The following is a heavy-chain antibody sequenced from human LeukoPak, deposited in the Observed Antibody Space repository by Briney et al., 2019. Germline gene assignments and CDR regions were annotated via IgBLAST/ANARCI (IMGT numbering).Heavy chain of an antibody. CDR2: ISWDGGST. V-gene: IGHV3-43D*03. CDR3: ARGGGVHTY. D-gene: IGHD3-16*01. J-gene: IGHJ4*02. Sequence: QPGGSLRLSCAASGFTFDDYAMHWVRQAPGKGLEWVSLISWDGGSTYYADSVKGRFTISRDNSKNSLYLQMNSLRAEDTAVYYCARGGGVHTYWGQGTLVTVSS. CDR1: GFTFDDYA.